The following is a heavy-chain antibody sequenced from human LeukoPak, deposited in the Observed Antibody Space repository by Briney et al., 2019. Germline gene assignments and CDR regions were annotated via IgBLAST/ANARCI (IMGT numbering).Heavy chain of an antibody. CDR2: IYYSGST. J-gene: IGHJ4*02. D-gene: IGHD6-13*01. Sequence: PSETLSLTCTVSGGSISSYYWSWIRQPPGKGLEWIGYIYYSGSTNYNPSLKSRVTISVDTSKNQFSLKLSSVTAAGTAVYYCARGGIAAAGTFGYWGQGALVTVSS. CDR3: ARGGIAAAGTFGY. V-gene: IGHV4-59*01. CDR1: GGSISSYY.